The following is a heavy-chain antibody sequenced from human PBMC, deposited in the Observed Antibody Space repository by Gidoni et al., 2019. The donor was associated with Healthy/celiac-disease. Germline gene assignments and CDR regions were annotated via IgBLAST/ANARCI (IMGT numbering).Heavy chain of an antibody. CDR3: ARVSMAGFGDPSSNFDY. D-gene: IGHD3-10*01. Sequence: QLQLQESGPGLVKPSQTLSLTFAASGASIRRGGSSWSWIRQPPGKGLEWIGYTYQSGSTYYSPSLKSRVTISVDRSKNQFSLKLSSVTAADTAVYYCARVSMAGFGDPSSNFDYWGQGTLVTVSS. J-gene: IGHJ4*02. CDR2: TYQSGST. V-gene: IGHV4-30-2*01. CDR1: GASIRRGGSS.